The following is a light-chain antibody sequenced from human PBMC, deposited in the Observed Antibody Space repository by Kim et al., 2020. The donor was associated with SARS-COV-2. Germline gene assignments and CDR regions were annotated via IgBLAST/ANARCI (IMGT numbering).Light chain of an antibody. CDR2: DVT. CDR1: SSDVGGYNY. CDR3: SSYRSSGYV. V-gene: IGLV2-14*03. J-gene: IGLJ1*01. Sequence: GQSITFSGTGTSSDVGGYNYVSWYQQYPGKAPKLMLYDVTKRPSGVSNRFSGSKSGNTASLTISGLQAEDEADYYCSSYRSSGYVFGTGTKVTVL.